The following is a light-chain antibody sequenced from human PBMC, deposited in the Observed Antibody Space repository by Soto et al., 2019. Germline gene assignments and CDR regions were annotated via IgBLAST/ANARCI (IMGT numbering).Light chain of an antibody. V-gene: IGKV1-8*01. J-gene: IGKJ3*01. CDR3: QQYYSYPGT. Sequence: AIRMTQSPSSLSASTGDRVTITCRASQGISSSLAWYQQKPGKAPQLLIYAASTLQSGVPSRFSGSGSGTDFTLTISCLQSEDCATDDCQQYYSYPGTFGPGTKVYIK. CDR2: AAS. CDR1: QGISSS.